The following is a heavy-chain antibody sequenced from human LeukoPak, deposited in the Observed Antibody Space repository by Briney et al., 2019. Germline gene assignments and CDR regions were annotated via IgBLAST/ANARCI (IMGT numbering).Heavy chain of an antibody. J-gene: IGHJ6*03. Sequence: ASVKVSCKASGGTFSSYAIIWVRQAPGQGLEWMGGIIPIFGTANYEQKFQGRVTITADKSTSTAYMELSSLRSEDTAVYYCAGGPTSGDYYYYMDVWGKGTTVTVSS. CDR1: GGTFSSYA. CDR2: IIPIFGTA. V-gene: IGHV1-69*06. CDR3: AGGPTSGDYYYYMDV. D-gene: IGHD1-1*01.